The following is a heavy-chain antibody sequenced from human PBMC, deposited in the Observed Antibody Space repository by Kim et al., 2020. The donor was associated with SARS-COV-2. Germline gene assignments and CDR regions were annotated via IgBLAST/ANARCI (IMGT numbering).Heavy chain of an antibody. Sequence: GGSLRLSCAASGFTFSSYGMHWVRQAPGKGLEWVAVIWYDGSNKYYADSVKGRFTISRDNSKNTLYLQMNSLRAEDTAVYYCARVGVGSTSSKALYYYYYGMDVWGQGTTVTVSS. V-gene: IGHV3-33*01. D-gene: IGHD2-2*01. CDR1: GFTFSSYG. CDR3: ARVGVGSTSSKALYYYYYGMDV. CDR2: IWYDGSNK. J-gene: IGHJ6*02.